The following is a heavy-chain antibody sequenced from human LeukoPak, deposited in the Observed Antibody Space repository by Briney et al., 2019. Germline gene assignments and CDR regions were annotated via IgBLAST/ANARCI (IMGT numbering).Heavy chain of an antibody. Sequence: GGSLRLSCAASGFTFSSYAMHWVRQAPGKGLEWVAVISYDGSNKYYADSVKGRFTISRDNSKNTLYLQMNSLRAEDTAVYYCAKGYCSSTSCYVLDYWGQGTLVTVSS. CDR2: ISYDGSNK. CDR3: AKGYCSSTSCYVLDY. D-gene: IGHD2-2*01. CDR1: GFTFSSYA. J-gene: IGHJ4*02. V-gene: IGHV3-30-3*01.